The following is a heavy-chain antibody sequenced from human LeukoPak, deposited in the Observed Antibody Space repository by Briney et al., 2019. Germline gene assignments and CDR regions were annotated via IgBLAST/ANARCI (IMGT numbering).Heavy chain of an antibody. Sequence: PSETLSLTCAVSGYSISSGYYWGWIRQPPGKGLEWIGSIYHSGSTYYNPSLKSRVTISVDTSKNQFSLKLSSVTAADTAVYYCGRDLEYSSSSSLAAFGYWGQGTLVTVSS. V-gene: IGHV4-38-2*01. CDR3: GRDLEYSSSSSLAAFGY. D-gene: IGHD6-6*01. CDR2: IYHSGST. J-gene: IGHJ4*02. CDR1: GYSISSGYY.